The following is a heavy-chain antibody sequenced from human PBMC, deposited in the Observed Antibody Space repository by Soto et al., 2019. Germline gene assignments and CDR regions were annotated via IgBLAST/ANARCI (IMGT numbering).Heavy chain of an antibody. D-gene: IGHD2-8*01. CDR1: GGSISSYY. V-gene: IGHV4-4*07. J-gene: IGHJ6*02. Sequence: TLSLTCTVSGGSISSYYWSWIRQPAGKGLEWIGRIYTSGSTNYNPSLKSRVTMSVDTSKNQFSLKLSSVTAADTAVYYCARDPVLMVYGNYYYYGMDVWGQGTTVTVSS. CDR3: ARDPVLMVYGNYYYYGMDV. CDR2: IYTSGST.